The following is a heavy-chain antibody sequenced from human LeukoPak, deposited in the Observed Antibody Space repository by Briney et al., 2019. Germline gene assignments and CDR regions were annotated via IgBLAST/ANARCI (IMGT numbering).Heavy chain of an antibody. CDR2: ISYDGSNK. CDR1: GFTFSSYA. J-gene: IGHJ4*02. CDR3: ARDGKWELLNYFDY. V-gene: IGHV3-30-3*01. D-gene: IGHD1-26*01. Sequence: GGSLRLSCAASGFTFSSYAMHRVRQAPGKGLEWVAVISYDGSNKYYADSVKGRFTISRDNSKNTLYLQMNSLRAEDTAVYYCARDGKWELLNYFDYWGQGTLVTVSS.